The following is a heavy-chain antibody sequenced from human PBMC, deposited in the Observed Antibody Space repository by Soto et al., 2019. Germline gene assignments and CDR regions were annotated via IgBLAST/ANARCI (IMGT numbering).Heavy chain of an antibody. CDR3: ARGLAADGA. D-gene: IGHD6-25*01. CDR1: GYTFTHYA. J-gene: IGHJ5*02. CDR2: INAGSGNT. Sequence: QVQLVQSGAEVKKPGASVKVSCTASGYTFTHYAIHWVRHAPGQRLEWMGFINAGSGNTKYSQTFQGRLTFTKDTSASTAYMDVSSLRSEDTAMYYCARGLAADGAWGQGTLVTGSS. V-gene: IGHV1-3*01.